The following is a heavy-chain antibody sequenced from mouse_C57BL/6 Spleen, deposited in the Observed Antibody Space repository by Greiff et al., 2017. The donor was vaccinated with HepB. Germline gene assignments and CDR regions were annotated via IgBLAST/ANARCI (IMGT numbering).Heavy chain of an antibody. CDR2: IRNKANNHAT. CDR3: TRNDFYAMDY. J-gene: IGHJ4*01. Sequence: EVKVVESGGGLVQPGGSMKLSCAASGFTFSDAWMDWVRQSPEKGLEWVAEIRNKANNHATYYAESVKGRFTISRDDSKSSVYLQMNSLRAEDTGIYYCTRNDFYAMDYGGQGTSVTVSS. V-gene: IGHV6-6*01. CDR1: GFTFSDAW.